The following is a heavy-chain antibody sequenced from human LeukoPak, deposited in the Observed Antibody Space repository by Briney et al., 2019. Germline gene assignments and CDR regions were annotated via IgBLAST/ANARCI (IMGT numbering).Heavy chain of an antibody. CDR1: GGTFSSYA. D-gene: IGHD3-16*01. CDR3: ARGIPGEDESYGMDV. J-gene: IGHJ6*02. Sequence: GASVKVSCKASGGTFSSYAISWVRQAPGQGLEWMGGIIPIFGTANYAQKFQGRVTITADESTSTAYMELSSLRSEDTAVYYCARGIPGEDESYGMDVWGQGTTVTVSS. V-gene: IGHV1-69*13. CDR2: IIPIFGTA.